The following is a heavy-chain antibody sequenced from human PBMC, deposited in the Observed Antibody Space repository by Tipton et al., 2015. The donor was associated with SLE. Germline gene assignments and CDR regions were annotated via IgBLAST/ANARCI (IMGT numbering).Heavy chain of an antibody. CDR2: INSDGSST. V-gene: IGHV3-74*01. CDR3: AWVRDAFDI. J-gene: IGHJ3*02. D-gene: IGHD5-12*01. CDR1: GFSFSDYW. Sequence: SLRLSCAASGFSFSDYWMHWVRQTPGKGLVWVSRINSDGSSTVYADSVKGRFTISRDNAKNTLYLQMNSLRAEDTAVYYCAWVRDAFDIWGQGTMVTVSS.